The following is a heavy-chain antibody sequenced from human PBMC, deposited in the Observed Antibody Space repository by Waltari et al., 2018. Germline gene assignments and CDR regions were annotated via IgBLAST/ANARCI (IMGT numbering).Heavy chain of an antibody. V-gene: IGHV4-59*11. CDR3: ARGKGWFDP. CDR2: IYYSGST. Sequence: QVQLQESGPGLVKPSETRTLTCTVPGGSISSHYWSWIRPPPGKGLEWSGYIYYSGSTNYNPSLKSRVTISVDTSKNQFSLKLSSVTAADTAVYYCARGKGWFDPWGQGTLVTVSS. J-gene: IGHJ5*02. CDR1: GGSISSHY.